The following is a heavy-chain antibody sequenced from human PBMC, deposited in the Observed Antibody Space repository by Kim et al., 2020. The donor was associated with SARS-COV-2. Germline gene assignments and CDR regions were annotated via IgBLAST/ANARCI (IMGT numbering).Heavy chain of an antibody. Sequence: SETLSLTCAVYGGSLSGHYWSWIRQSPGKGLEWIGEINYSGSTNYHPALKSRVTISVDTSKNQFSLKLTSVTAADTAVYYCARGGPRCLPRRYFDYWGQGTLVTVSS. V-gene: IGHV4-34*01. J-gene: IGHJ4*02. D-gene: IGHD2-2*01. CDR3: ARGGPRCLPRRYFDY. CDR1: GGSLSGHY. CDR2: INYSGST.